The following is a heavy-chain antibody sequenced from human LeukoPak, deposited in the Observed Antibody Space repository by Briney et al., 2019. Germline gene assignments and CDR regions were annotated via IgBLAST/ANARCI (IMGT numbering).Heavy chain of an antibody. CDR3: ARPYSSSEAFDI. V-gene: IGHV3-7*04. Sequence: PGGSLRLSCAGSGFTFSSYWMSCVRQAPGKGLEWVANINQDGSEKYYVDSVKGRFTISRDNAKNSLYLQMNSLRAEDTAVYYCARPYSSSEAFDIWGQGTMVTVSS. CDR1: GFTFSSYW. D-gene: IGHD6-13*01. J-gene: IGHJ3*02. CDR2: INQDGSEK.